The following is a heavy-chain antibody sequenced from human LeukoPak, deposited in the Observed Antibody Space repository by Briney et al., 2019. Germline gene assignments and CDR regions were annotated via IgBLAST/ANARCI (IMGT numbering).Heavy chain of an antibody. CDR2: IQDDGTEK. J-gene: IGHJ6*02. CDR3: ARDSTVATYYGVDV. CDR1: GFTFRSYW. Sequence: GGSLRLSCAASGFTFRSYWMSWVRQAPGKGLEWVANIQDDGTEKNHIDSVQGRFTISRDNAKTSLYLQMNSLRAEDTAVYYCARDSTVATYYGVDVWGQGTTVTVS. V-gene: IGHV3-7*01. D-gene: IGHD6-19*01.